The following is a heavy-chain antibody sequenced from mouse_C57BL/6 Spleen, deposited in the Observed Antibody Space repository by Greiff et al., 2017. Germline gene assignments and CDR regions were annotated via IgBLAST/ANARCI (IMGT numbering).Heavy chain of an antibody. J-gene: IGHJ1*03. Sequence: QVQLKQSGAELAKPGASVKLSCKASGYTFTSYWMHWVKQRPGQGLEWIGDINPSSGYTKYNQKFKDKATLTADKSSSTAYMQLSSLTYEDSAVYYCASPPTVVATNWYFDVWGTGTTVTVSS. CDR1: GYTFTSYW. D-gene: IGHD1-1*01. CDR2: INPSSGYT. CDR3: ASPPTVVATNWYFDV. V-gene: IGHV1-7*01.